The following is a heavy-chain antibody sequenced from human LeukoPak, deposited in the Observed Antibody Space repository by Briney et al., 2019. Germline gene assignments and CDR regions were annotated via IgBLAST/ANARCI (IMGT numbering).Heavy chain of an antibody. Sequence: PGGSLRLSCAASGFTVSSNDMSWVRQAPGKGLEWVSVIYSGGSTDYADSVKGRFTVSRDNSKNTLYLHMNSLRAEDTAVYYCARGPRGFDPWGQGTQVTVSS. V-gene: IGHV3-53*01. CDR1: GFTVSSND. CDR2: IYSGGST. J-gene: IGHJ5*02. CDR3: ARGPRGFDP.